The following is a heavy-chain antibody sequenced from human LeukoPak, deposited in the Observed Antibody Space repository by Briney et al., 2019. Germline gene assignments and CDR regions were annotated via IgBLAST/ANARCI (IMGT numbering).Heavy chain of an antibody. D-gene: IGHD1-26*01. CDR1: GYTFTGYY. J-gene: IGHJ4*02. V-gene: IGHV1-2*02. CDR3: ARDLSSRSYSDGFDY. CDR2: INPNSGGT. Sequence: ASVKVSCKASGYTFTGYYMHWVRQAPGQGLGWMGWINPNSGGTNYAQKFQGRVTMTRDTSISTAYMELSRLRSDDTAVYYCARDLSSRSYSDGFDYWGQGTVVTVSS.